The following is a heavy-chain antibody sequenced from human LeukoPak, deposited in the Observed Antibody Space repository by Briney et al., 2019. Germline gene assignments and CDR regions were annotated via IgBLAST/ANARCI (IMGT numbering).Heavy chain of an antibody. CDR2: ISSSSSYI. CDR1: GFAFSSYS. V-gene: IGHV3-21*01. CDR3: ASEVVTPVHFLDY. J-gene: IGHJ4*02. Sequence: GGSLRLSCAASGFAFSSYSMHWVRQAPGKGLEWVSSISSSSSYIYYADSVQGRFTISRDNAKNSLYLQMNSLRAEDTAVYYCASEVVTPVHFLDYWGQGTLVTGSS. D-gene: IGHD4-23*01.